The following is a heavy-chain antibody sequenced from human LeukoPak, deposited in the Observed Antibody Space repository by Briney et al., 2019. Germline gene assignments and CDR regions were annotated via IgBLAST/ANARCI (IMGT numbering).Heavy chain of an antibody. CDR3: ARMAITMIVVHAFDI. CDR2: ISRSGSTI. J-gene: IGHJ3*02. V-gene: IGHV3-48*03. D-gene: IGHD3-22*01. CDR1: GFSFSSYE. Sequence: GGSLRLSCAASGFSFSSYEMNWVRQAPGKGLEWISSISRSGSTIYYADSVKGRFTISRDNAKNSLYLQMNSLRAEDTAVYYCARMAITMIVVHAFDIWGQGTMVTVSS.